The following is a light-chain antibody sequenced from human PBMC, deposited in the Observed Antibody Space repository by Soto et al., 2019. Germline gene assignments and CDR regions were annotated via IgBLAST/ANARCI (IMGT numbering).Light chain of an antibody. V-gene: IGLV4-69*01. CDR3: QTWDTGIQV. Sequence: QLVLTQSPSASASLGASVKLTCTLSSGHRSYTIAWHQQQPEKGPRYSMKLNSDGSHSKGDGIPDRFSGSSSGAERYLTISSLQSEDEADYYCQTWDTGIQVFGGGTKLTVL. CDR2: LNSDGSH. J-gene: IGLJ2*01. CDR1: SGHRSYT.